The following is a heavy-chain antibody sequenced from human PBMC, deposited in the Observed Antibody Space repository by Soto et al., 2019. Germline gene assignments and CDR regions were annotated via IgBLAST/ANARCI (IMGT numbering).Heavy chain of an antibody. Sequence: VQLVESGGGLVQPGGSLRLSCEASGFTFPRFGMHWVRQAPGKGLEWVALITYEGSQIYYADAVKGRFTISRDNGDNTLSLQMDNLRTEDTATYFCAKGRGEMNWANYYGLDVWGQGTTVTVSS. V-gene: IGHV3-30*18. J-gene: IGHJ6*02. D-gene: IGHD7-27*01. CDR3: AKGRGEMNWANYYGLDV. CDR1: GFTFPRFG. CDR2: ITYEGSQI.